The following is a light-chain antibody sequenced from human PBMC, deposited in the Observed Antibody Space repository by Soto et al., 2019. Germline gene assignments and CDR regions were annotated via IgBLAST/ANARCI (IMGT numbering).Light chain of an antibody. V-gene: IGKV3-15*01. CDR1: QSVSSN. CDR3: QHYNNWLAWT. CDR2: GAS. Sequence: EIVMTQSPATLSVSPGERATLSCRASQSVSSNLAWYQQKPGQAPRLLIYGASTRATSSPARFSGSGSGTEFTLTIISPQSEDFAVYYCQHYNNWLAWTFSQGTKVLLK. J-gene: IGKJ1*01.